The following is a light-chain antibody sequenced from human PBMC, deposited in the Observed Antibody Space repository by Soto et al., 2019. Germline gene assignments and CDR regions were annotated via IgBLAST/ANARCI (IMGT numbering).Light chain of an antibody. CDR1: SSNIGAGYD. Sequence: QSVLTQPPSVSGAPGQRVTISCTGTSSNIGAGYDIHWYQQPPGTAPKLVIYNNHNRPSGVPDRFSGSKSGTSGSLAITGLQAEDEADYYCQSYDNILSGPLFGGGTKVTVL. CDR2: NNH. CDR3: QSYDNILSGPL. J-gene: IGLJ3*02. V-gene: IGLV1-40*01.